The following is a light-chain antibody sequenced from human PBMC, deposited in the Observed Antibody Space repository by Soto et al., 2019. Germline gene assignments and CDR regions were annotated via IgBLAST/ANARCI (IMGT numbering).Light chain of an antibody. CDR1: SSGVGNYNL. J-gene: IGLJ2*01. V-gene: IGLV2-23*01. Sequence: QSVLTQPASVSGSPGQSITLSCTRTSSGVGNYNLVSWYQHRPGKAPKLIIYEGSQRPSGVSDRFSGSKSGSTASLTISGLRAEDEADYYCSSYAGAVVFGGGTKVTVL. CDR3: SSYAGAVV. CDR2: EGS.